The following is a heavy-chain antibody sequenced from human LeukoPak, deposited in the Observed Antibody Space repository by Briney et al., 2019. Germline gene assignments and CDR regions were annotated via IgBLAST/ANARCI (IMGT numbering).Heavy chain of an antibody. CDR3: ARGQGVRSGWFSY. V-gene: IGHV4-34*01. J-gene: IGHJ4*02. CDR2: INHSGST. Sequence: SETLSLTCGVYGGSFSGYYWTWIRQPPVKGLEWIGEINHSGSTNYNPSLKSRVTFSVDRSKNQVSLKVKSVTAADTAAYYCARGQGVRSGWFSYWGQGTLVTVSS. CDR1: GGSFSGYY. D-gene: IGHD6-19*01.